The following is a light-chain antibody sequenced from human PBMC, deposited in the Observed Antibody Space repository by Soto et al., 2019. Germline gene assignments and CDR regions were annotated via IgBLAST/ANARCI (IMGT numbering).Light chain of an antibody. Sequence: EIVLTQSPGTLFLSPGERVTLSCRASQTVSSSYLAWYQQKPGQAPRLLIHGASSRATGLPERFSGSGSGTDFTLTISRLEPEDFALYYCHQYGSSPRTFGQGTKVEIK. CDR3: HQYGSSPRT. V-gene: IGKV3-20*01. J-gene: IGKJ1*01. CDR2: GAS. CDR1: QTVSSSY.